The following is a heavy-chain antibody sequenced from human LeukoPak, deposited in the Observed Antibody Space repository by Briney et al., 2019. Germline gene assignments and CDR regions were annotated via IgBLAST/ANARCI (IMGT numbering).Heavy chain of an antibody. D-gene: IGHD6-19*01. J-gene: IGHJ4*02. CDR1: GFTFDDYA. CDR3: AKGTQRGNSGWGYFFDQ. CDR2: ISWNSGSI. Sequence: GGSLRLSCAASGFTFDDYAMHWVRQAPGKGLEWVSGISWNSGSIGYAGSVKGPFTISRDNAMNSLYLQMNTLRPEDTALYYCAKGTQRGNSGWGYFFDQWGQGTLVTVSS. V-gene: IGHV3-9*01.